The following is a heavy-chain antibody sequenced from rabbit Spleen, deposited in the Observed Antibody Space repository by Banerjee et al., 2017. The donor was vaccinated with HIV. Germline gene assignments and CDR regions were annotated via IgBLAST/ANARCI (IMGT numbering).Heavy chain of an antibody. D-gene: IGHD8-1*01. CDR2: IYAGSAGST. Sequence: QEQLVESGGGLVQPEGSLTLTCTASGFSFIDNYYMCWVRQAPGKGLEWIGCIYAGSAGSTYYASRAKGRFTISKTSSTTVTLQMTSLTAADTVTHFCARGAGSSFSSYGMDLWGPGTLVTVS. CDR3: ARGAGSSFSSYGMDL. V-gene: IGHV1S45*01. J-gene: IGHJ6*01. CDR1: GFSFIDNYY.